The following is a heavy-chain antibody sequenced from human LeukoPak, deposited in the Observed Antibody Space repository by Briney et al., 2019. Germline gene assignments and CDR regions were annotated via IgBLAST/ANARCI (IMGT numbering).Heavy chain of an antibody. V-gene: IGHV1-69*13. CDR2: IIPIFGTA. CDR1: GGAFRSYA. Sequence: GASVKVSCKASGGAFRSYAISWVRQAPGQGLEWMGGIIPIFGTANYAQKFQGRVTVTADESTSTAYMELSSLRSEDTAVYYCARSLTYGGNLVGYWGQGTLVTVSS. CDR3: ARSLTYGGNLVGY. D-gene: IGHD4-23*01. J-gene: IGHJ4*02.